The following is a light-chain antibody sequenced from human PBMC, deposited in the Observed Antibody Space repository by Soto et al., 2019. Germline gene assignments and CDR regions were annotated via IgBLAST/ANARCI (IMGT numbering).Light chain of an antibody. Sequence: EIVMTQSPATLSVSPGERATLSCRASESVGGNLAWYRQKPGKAPRLLIYGASTMATGIPARFSGSGSGTEFTLTISSLQYEDFAVYYCHQYDYCPLTFGGGTKVEIK. CDR1: ESVGGN. J-gene: IGKJ4*01. V-gene: IGKV3D-15*01. CDR2: GAS. CDR3: HQYDYCPLT.